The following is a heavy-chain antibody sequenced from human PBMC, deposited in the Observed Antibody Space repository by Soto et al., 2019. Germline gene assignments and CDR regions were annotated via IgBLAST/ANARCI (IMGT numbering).Heavy chain of an antibody. J-gene: IGHJ4*02. D-gene: IGHD6-13*01. V-gene: IGHV4-34*01. CDR2: INHSGST. CDR3: ARVAYSSSGFDY. CDR1: GGSFSGYY. Sequence: SETLSLTCAVYGGSFSGYYWSWIRQPPGKGLEWIGEINHSGSTNYNPSLKSRVTISVDTSKNQFSLKLSSVTAADTAVYYCARVAYSSSGFDYWGQGTLVTSPQ.